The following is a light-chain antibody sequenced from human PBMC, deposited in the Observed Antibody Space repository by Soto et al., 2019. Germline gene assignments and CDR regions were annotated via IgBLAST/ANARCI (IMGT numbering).Light chain of an antibody. CDR1: SSDVGGYNY. V-gene: IGLV2-14*03. Sequence: QSVLTQPASVSGSPGQSITISCTGTSSDVGGYNYVSWYQQHPGKVPKLMIYDISNRPSGVSYRFSGSKSVNTASLTISGLQAEDEADYYCSSYTRSTTLVFGGGTKLTV. CDR3: SSYTRSTTLV. CDR2: DIS. J-gene: IGLJ3*02.